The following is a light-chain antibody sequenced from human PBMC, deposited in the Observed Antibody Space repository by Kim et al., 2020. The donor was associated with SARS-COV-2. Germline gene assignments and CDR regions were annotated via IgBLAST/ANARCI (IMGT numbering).Light chain of an antibody. CDR2: DAS. Sequence: EIVLTQSPASLSLSPGERATLSCRASQSVSSYLGWYHQKPGQAPRLLIYDASNRATGIPARFSGSGSETDFTLTISSLEPDDFAVYYCQQRRTWQNTFAKGPKLEL. V-gene: IGKV3-11*01. J-gene: IGKJ2*01. CDR3: QQRRTWQNT. CDR1: QSVSSY.